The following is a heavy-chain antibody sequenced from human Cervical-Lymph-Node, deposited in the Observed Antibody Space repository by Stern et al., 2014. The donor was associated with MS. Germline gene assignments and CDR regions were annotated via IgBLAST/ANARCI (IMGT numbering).Heavy chain of an antibody. J-gene: IGHJ4*02. CDR1: GFTFSDYY. Sequence: QVQLGQSGGGLVKPGRSLRLSCAASGFTFSDYYMSWIRQAPGKGLEWVSYISGSGTTTYYADSVKGRFTISKDNARNSLYLQMNSLRADDTAVYYCARALIAAGGALHYWGQGTLVTVSS. V-gene: IGHV3-11*01. CDR2: ISGSGTTT. D-gene: IGHD6-13*01. CDR3: ARALIAAGGALHY.